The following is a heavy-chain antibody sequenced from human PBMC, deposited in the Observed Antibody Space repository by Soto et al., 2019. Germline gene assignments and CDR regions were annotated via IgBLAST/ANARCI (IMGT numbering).Heavy chain of an antibody. CDR1: GGTFSSYA. D-gene: IGHD6-6*01. J-gene: IGHJ6*02. V-gene: IGHV1-69*13. CDR2: IIPIFGTA. Sequence: GASVKVSCKASGGTFSSYAISWVRQAPGQGLEWMGGIIPIFGTANYAQKFQGRVTITADESTSTAYMELSSLRSEDTAVYYCARDQYSSSSRSYYYYGMDVWGQGTTVTGSS. CDR3: ARDQYSSSSRSYYYYGMDV.